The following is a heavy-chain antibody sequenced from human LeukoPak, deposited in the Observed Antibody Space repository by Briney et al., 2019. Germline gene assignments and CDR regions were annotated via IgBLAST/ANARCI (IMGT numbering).Heavy chain of an antibody. CDR2: ISPSGRGA. CDR1: GYTFTGYY. CDR3: ASQAASGYYFEY. J-gene: IGHJ4*02. V-gene: IGHV1-2*02. Sequence: GASVKVSCKPSGYTFTGYYLHWVRQAPGKGLEWMGWISPSGRGANSAQNFQGRVTMTRDTSISTAYMELSRLTSDDTAVYYCASQAASGYYFEYWGQGSLVTVSS. D-gene: IGHD3-9*01.